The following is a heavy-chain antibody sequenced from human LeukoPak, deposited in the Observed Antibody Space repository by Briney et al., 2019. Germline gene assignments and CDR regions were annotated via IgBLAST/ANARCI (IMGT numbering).Heavy chain of an antibody. D-gene: IGHD3-10*01. CDR2: INPNSGGT. CDR3: ANTYALANYYKGGFDP. V-gene: IGHV1-2*02. J-gene: IGHJ5*02. Sequence: ASVKVSCKASGYTFIDYYMHWVRQAPGQGLEWMGWINPNSGGTNYAQNFQGRVTMTRDTSIRTVYMELSRLRSDDTAVYYCANTYALANYYKGGFDPWGQGTLVTVSS. CDR1: GYTFIDYY.